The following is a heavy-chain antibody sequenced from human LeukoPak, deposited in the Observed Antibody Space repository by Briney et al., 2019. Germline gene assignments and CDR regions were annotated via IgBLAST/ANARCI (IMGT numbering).Heavy chain of an antibody. Sequence: APVKVSCKASGYTFTSYAMHWVRQAPGQRLEWMGWINAGNGNTKYSQKFQGRVTITRDTSASTAYMELSSLRSEDTAVYYCARDRGYQLPHGYYYYYGMDVWGQGTTVTVSS. CDR2: INAGNGNT. D-gene: IGHD2-2*01. J-gene: IGHJ6*02. V-gene: IGHV1-3*01. CDR3: ARDRGYQLPHGYYYYYGMDV. CDR1: GYTFTSYA.